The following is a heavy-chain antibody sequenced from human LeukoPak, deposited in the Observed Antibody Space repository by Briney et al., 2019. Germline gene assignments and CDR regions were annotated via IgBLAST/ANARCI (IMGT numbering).Heavy chain of an antibody. Sequence: PGGPLRLSCAASGFTFGSYWMSWVRQAPGKGLEGLANIKQDGSEKYYVDSVKGRFTISRDNAKNSLYLQMNSLRAEDTAVYYCARDRVTMARGVNYYFDYWGQGTLVTVSS. V-gene: IGHV3-7*05. CDR2: IKQDGSEK. D-gene: IGHD3-10*01. J-gene: IGHJ4*02. CDR1: GFTFGSYW. CDR3: ARDRVTMARGVNYYFDY.